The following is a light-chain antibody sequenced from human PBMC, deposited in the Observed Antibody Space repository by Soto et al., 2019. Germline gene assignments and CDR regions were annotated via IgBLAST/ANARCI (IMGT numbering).Light chain of an antibody. Sequence: EIVFTQSPYTLSLSPGERVTLSCRASQSVSSSYLAWYQQKPGQAPRLLIYGASIRATGIPDRFSGSGSGTDFTLTISRLEPEDFAVYYCQQYGRSPTTFGQGTKVDIK. CDR3: QQYGRSPTT. V-gene: IGKV3-20*01. CDR1: QSVSSSY. CDR2: GAS. J-gene: IGKJ1*01.